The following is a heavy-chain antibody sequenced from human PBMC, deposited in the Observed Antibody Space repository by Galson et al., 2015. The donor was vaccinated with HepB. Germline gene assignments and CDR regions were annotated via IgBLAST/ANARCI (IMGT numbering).Heavy chain of an antibody. Sequence: SLRLSCAASGFTFSSHSMNWVRQAPGKGLEWVSSISSSSSYIYYADSVKGRFTISRDNAKNSLYLQMNSLRAEDTAVYYCARTLGVVVTAIRNYYYYGMDVWGQGTPVTVSS. V-gene: IGHV3-21*01. CDR1: GFTFSSHS. D-gene: IGHD2-21*02. CDR3: ARTLGVVVTAIRNYYYYGMDV. J-gene: IGHJ6*02. CDR2: ISSSSSYI.